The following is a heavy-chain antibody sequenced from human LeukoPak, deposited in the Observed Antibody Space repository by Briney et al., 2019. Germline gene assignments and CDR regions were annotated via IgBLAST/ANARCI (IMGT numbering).Heavy chain of an antibody. CDR1: GFTFSTYS. V-gene: IGHV3-21*01. CDR2: ISKRSDYI. CDR3: AKDQGGSSSWYYFDY. J-gene: IGHJ4*02. D-gene: IGHD6-13*01. Sequence: GGSLRLSCAASGFTFSTYSMNWVRQAPGKGPEWVSSISKRSDYIYYADSVRGRFTISRDNAKKSLYLQMNSLRTEDTAVYYCAKDQGGSSSWYYFDYWGQGTLVTVSS.